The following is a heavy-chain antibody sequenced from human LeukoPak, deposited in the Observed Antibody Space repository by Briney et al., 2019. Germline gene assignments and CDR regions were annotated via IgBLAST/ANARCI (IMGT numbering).Heavy chain of an antibody. CDR2: ISYGGSNK. Sequence: GGSLRLSCAASGFTFSSYAMHWVRQAPGKGLEWVAVISYGGSNKYYADSVKGRFTISRDNSKNTLYLQMNSLRAEDTAVYYCARVPYYDFWSGLVGRYGMDVWGQGTTVTVSS. CDR3: ARVPYYDFWSGLVGRYGMDV. J-gene: IGHJ6*02. D-gene: IGHD3-3*01. CDR1: GFTFSSYA. V-gene: IGHV3-30*04.